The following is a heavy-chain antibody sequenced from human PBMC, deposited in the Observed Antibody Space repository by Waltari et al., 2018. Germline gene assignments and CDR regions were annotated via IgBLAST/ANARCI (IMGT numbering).Heavy chain of an antibody. CDR2: FTPIVGTE. D-gene: IGHD3-22*01. J-gene: IGHJ4*02. CDR3: ARSFYYYDSSGYFPFDY. Sequence: QVQLVQSGAEVKKPGSSVKVSCKASGGTFSSYAISWVRQAPGQGLEEMGGFTPIVGTENYAQKSQGRVTIPADKSTSTAYMELSSLRSEDTAVYYCARSFYYYDSSGYFPFDYWGQGTLVTVSS. CDR1: GGTFSSYA. V-gene: IGHV1-69*14.